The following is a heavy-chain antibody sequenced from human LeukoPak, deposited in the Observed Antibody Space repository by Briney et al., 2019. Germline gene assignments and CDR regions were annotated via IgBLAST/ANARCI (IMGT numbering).Heavy chain of an antibody. Sequence: GGSLRLSCAASGFTFSSYGMHWVRQAPGKGLEWVAFIRYDGSNKYYADSVKGRFTISRDNSKNTLYLQMNSLRAEDTAVYYCAKDEATVVQLPYYFDYWGQGTLVTVSS. CDR3: AKDEATVVQLPYYFDY. D-gene: IGHD4-23*01. J-gene: IGHJ4*02. CDR1: GFTFSSYG. CDR2: IRYDGSNK. V-gene: IGHV3-30*02.